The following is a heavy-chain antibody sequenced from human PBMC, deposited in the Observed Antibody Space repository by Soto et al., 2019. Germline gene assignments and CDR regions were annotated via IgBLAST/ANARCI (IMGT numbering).Heavy chain of an antibody. CDR2: IVPMFGTA. J-gene: IGHJ5*02. D-gene: IGHD3-3*01. Sequence: QVQLVQSGAEVKKPGSSVNVSCKTSGGTFGNSAVTWVRQAPGQGLEWLGGIVPMFGTANYAQKFQGRVTIPADESTITAYMELNSLKTDDTAMYYCARDGDPQSAFWSGPLGGGRFDPWGQGTLVTVSS. CDR1: GGTFGNSA. V-gene: IGHV1-69*12. CDR3: ARDGDPQSAFWSGPLGGGRFDP.